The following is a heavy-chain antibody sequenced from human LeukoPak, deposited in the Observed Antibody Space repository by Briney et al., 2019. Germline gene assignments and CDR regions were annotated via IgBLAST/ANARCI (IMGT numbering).Heavy chain of an antibody. CDR2: ISFDATNK. V-gene: IGHV3-30*18. D-gene: IGHD1-14*01. CDR3: AKDGQVNQPDRLFTD. Sequence: GGSLRLSCAASGFTFSSYGMHWVRQAPGKGLEWVAVISFDATNKYYADSVKGRFTISRDNSKNTLYLQMNSLRAEDTAVYYCAKDGQVNQPDRLFTDWGQGTLVIVSS. CDR1: GFTFSSYG. J-gene: IGHJ4*02.